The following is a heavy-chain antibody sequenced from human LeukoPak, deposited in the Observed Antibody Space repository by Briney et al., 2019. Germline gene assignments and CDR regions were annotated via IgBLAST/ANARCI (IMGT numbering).Heavy chain of an antibody. J-gene: IGHJ4*02. D-gene: IGHD5-12*01. V-gene: IGHV3-30*03. CDR2: ISSDGNDK. CDR3: TTKVIRGNSGDDYDD. Sequence: PGGSLRLSCAASGVTFSSYGMHWVRQAQGKGLEWVALISSDGNDKLYGDSVKGRFTTSRDDSKSTLYLQMNSLRAEDTAVCYCTTKVIRGNSGDDYDDWGQGTLVTVSS. CDR1: GVTFSSYG.